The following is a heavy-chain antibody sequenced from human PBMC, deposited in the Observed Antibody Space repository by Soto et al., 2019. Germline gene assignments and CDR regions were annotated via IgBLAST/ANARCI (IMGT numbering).Heavy chain of an antibody. CDR1: GFTFSSYS. D-gene: IGHD1-1*01. CDR3: AREVVTTKWYFDN. Sequence: PGGSLRLSCTTSGFTFSSYSMHWFRQTPGKGLEWVAVTSSDGSTTFYADSVRGRFTISRDNSKNTLYLQMNSLRVEDTAVYYCAREVVTTKWYFDNWGQGIMVTVSS. J-gene: IGHJ4*02. CDR2: TSSDGSTT. V-gene: IGHV3-30-3*01.